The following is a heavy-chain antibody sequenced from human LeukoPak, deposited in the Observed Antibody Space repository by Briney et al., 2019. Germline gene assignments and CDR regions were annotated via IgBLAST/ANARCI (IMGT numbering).Heavy chain of an antibody. CDR3: ARTKNWGSYFDY. Sequence: SETLSLTCTVSGGSVSSGSYYWSWIRQPPGKELEWIGYIYYSGSTNYNPSLKSRVTISVDTSKNQFSLKLSSVTAADTAVYYCARTKNWGSYFDYWGQGTLVTVSS. D-gene: IGHD7-27*01. CDR1: GGSVSSGSYY. V-gene: IGHV4-61*01. CDR2: IYYSGST. J-gene: IGHJ4*02.